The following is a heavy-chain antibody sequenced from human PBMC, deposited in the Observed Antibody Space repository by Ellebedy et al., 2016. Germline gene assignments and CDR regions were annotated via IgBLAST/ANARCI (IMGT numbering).Heavy chain of an antibody. CDR2: FDPEDGET. D-gene: IGHD5-12*01. V-gene: IGHV1-24*01. CDR1: GYTLTELS. J-gene: IGHJ4*02. CDR3: ATSAIVATSYYFDY. Sequence: ASVKVSXXVSGYTLTELSMHWVRQAPGKGLEWMGGFDPEDGETIYAQKFQGRVTMTEDTSTDTAYMELSSLRSEDTAVYYCATSAIVATSYYFDYWGQGTLVTVSS.